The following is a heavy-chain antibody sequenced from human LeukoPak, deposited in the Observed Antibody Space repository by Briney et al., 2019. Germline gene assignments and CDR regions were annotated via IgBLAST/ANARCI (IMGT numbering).Heavy chain of an antibody. V-gene: IGHV4-59*11. CDR1: GASISSQY. CDR3: AKRRIDSMYYWFDP. D-gene: IGHD1-1*01. J-gene: IGHJ5*02. CDR2: IYNSGST. Sequence: PSETLSLTCSVSGASISSQYWTWIRQPPGKGLEWIGYIYNSGSTNYNPSLKSRVTMSIDTSKNQFSLRLTSVTAADTAVYYCAKRRIDSMYYWFDPWGQGTLVIVSS.